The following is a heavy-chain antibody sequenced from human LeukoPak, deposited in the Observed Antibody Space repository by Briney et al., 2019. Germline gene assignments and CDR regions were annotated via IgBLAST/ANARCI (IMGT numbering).Heavy chain of an antibody. V-gene: IGHV4-59*01. Sequence: SETLSLTCTVSGGSISSYHWSWIRQPPGKGLEWIGYIYYSGSTNYNPSFKSRVTISVDTSKNQFSLKLRSVTAADTAVYYCAKITPGDHARERFNWFDPWGQGTLVTVSS. CDR3: AKITPGDHARERFNWFDP. J-gene: IGHJ5*02. D-gene: IGHD4-17*01. CDR1: GGSISSYH. CDR2: IYYSGST.